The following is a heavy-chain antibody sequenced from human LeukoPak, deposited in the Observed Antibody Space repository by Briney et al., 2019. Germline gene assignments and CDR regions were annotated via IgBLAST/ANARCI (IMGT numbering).Heavy chain of an antibody. J-gene: IGHJ5*01. D-gene: IGHD1-26*01. CDR3: ARAPVQDLSFVGWFDS. CDR1: GGSMTTDS. Sequence: PSETLSLTCTLSGGSMTTDSWNWIRLPAGEGLEWIGRISASGNTNYNPSLFTRVTMSIDTSENQFSLKLNSVTAVDTAVYFCARAPVQDLSFVGWFDSWGQGTLVIVSS. V-gene: IGHV4-4*07. CDR2: ISASGNT.